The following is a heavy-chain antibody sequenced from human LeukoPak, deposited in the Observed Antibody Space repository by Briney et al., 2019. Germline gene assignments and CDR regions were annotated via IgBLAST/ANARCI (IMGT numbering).Heavy chain of an antibody. V-gene: IGHV3-48*03. CDR3: TTLGYHLDS. CDR2: FAGSDTTK. Sequence: GGSLRLSCAASGFDFGAYEMNWVRQAPGKGLEWVAYFAGSDTTKYYADSVKGLFTISRDNANNSLYLQMDSLRAEDTALYYCTTLGYHLDSWGQGTLVTVSS. CDR1: GFDFGAYE. D-gene: IGHD3-22*01. J-gene: IGHJ4*02.